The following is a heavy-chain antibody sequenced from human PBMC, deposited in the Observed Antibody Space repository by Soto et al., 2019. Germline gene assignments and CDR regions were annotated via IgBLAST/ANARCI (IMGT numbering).Heavy chain of an antibody. Sequence: GGSLRLSCAASGFTFSDHYMSWIRQAPGKGLEWVSYVSSSGSKICYGESVKGRFTISRDNARNSLSLQMSSLRAEDTAVYHSGRLSWGSYRYVDYSGNGTLGTVSS. V-gene: IGHV3-11*01. CDR1: GFTFSDHY. J-gene: IGHJ4*01. CDR3: GRLSWGSYRYVDY. D-gene: IGHD3-16*02. CDR2: VSSSGSKI.